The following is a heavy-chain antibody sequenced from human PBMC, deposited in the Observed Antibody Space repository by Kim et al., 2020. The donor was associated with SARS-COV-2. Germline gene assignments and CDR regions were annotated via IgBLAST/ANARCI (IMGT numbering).Heavy chain of an antibody. Sequence: GGSLRLSCAASGFTVSSNYMSWVRQAPGKGLEWVSVIYSGGSTYYADSVKGRFTISRDNSKNTLYLQMNSLRAEDTAVYYCARDDTMVRGVMNFDYWGQGTLVTVSS. V-gene: IGHV3-53*01. CDR3: ARDDTMVRGVMNFDY. J-gene: IGHJ4*02. D-gene: IGHD3-10*01. CDR1: GFTVSSNY. CDR2: IYSGGST.